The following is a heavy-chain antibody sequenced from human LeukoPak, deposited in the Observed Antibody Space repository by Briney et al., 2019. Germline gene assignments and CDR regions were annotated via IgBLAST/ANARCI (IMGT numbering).Heavy chain of an antibody. V-gene: IGHV4-59*01. Sequence: MTSETLSLTCTVSGGSISSYYWSWIRQPPGKGLEWIGYIYYSGSTNYNPSLKSRVTISVDTSKNQFSLKLSSVTAADTAVYYCARPVGAGFDYWGQGTLVTVSS. CDR2: IYYSGST. CDR3: ARPVGAGFDY. D-gene: IGHD1-26*01. J-gene: IGHJ4*02. CDR1: GGSISSYY.